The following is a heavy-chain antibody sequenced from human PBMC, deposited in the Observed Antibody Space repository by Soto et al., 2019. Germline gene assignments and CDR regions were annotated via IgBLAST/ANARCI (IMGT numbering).Heavy chain of an antibody. CDR1: GFTFSSYA. Sequence: TGGSLRLSCAASGFTFSSYAMSWVRQAPGKGLEWVSAISGSGGSTYYADSVKGRFTISRDNSKNTLYLQMNSLRAEDTAVYYCAKLGRDRGGSRYYFDYWGQGTLVTVSS. J-gene: IGHJ4*02. CDR3: AKLGRDRGGSRYYFDY. V-gene: IGHV3-23*01. D-gene: IGHD3-10*01. CDR2: ISGSGGST.